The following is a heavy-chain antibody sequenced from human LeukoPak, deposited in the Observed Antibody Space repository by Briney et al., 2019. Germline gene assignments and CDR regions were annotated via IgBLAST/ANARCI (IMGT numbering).Heavy chain of an antibody. V-gene: IGHV3-30*03. CDR1: GFTFSRHG. CDR3: ARDGWLTPGYFDY. Sequence: GGSLRLSCAPSGFTFSRHGMHWVRQAPGKGLEWVAVISYDGNNKYYADSVKGRFTISRDNSKNTLYLQMNSLRVEDTAVYYCARDGWLTPGYFDYWGQGTLVTVSS. D-gene: IGHD6-19*01. J-gene: IGHJ4*02. CDR2: ISYDGNNK.